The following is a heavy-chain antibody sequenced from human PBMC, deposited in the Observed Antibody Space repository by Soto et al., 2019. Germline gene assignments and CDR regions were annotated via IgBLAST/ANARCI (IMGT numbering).Heavy chain of an antibody. Sequence: GGSLRLSCAASGFTFSSYWMSWVRQAPGKGLEWVANIKQDGSEKYHVDSVKGRFTISRDNAKNSLYLQMNSLRAEDTAVYYCARESQRFLEWPNPYYFDYWGQGTLVTVSS. J-gene: IGHJ4*02. CDR3: ARESQRFLEWPNPYYFDY. CDR2: IKQDGSEK. V-gene: IGHV3-7*01. D-gene: IGHD3-3*01. CDR1: GFTFSSYW.